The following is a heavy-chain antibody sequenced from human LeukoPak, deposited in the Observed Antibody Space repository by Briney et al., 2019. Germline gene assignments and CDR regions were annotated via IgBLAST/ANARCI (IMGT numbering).Heavy chain of an antibody. J-gene: IGHJ4*02. Sequence: SETLSLTCTVSGGSISSYYWSWIRQPPGKGLEWIGYIYYSGSTNYNPSLKSRVTISVDTSKNQFSLKLSSVTAADTAVYYCARGGGGYSCGYFYFDYWGQGTLVTVSS. CDR3: ARGGGGYSCGYFYFDY. CDR1: GGSISSYY. V-gene: IGHV4-59*01. CDR2: IYYSGST. D-gene: IGHD5-18*01.